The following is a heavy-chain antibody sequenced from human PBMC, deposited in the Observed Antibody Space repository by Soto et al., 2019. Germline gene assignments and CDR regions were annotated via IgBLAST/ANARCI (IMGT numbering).Heavy chain of an antibody. V-gene: IGHV1-18*01. CDR3: ARASGIGGEPPPY. J-gene: IGHJ4*02. D-gene: IGHD1-1*01. CDR2: VSGYNGKS. Sequence: QIQLVQSGAEVKKPGASAKVSCKASGYIFSNFGISWMRQVPGQGLEWMGWVSGYNGKSNYTQKFQGRVTMTTDTPPNPPYMGRRSRRSDDTAVYSCARASGIGGEPPPYWGQEPLVTVPS. CDR1: GYIFSNFG.